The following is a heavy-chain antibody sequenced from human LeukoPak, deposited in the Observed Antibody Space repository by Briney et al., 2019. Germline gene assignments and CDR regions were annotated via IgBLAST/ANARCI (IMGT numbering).Heavy chain of an antibody. Sequence: GGSLRLSCAASGFPFSTYWMAWVRQAPGKGLDWVANIRKDGGAKFYAASVRGRFIISRDNAKNSLYLQMNNLRDEDTAVYYCASSHDSSGNDWGQGTLVTV. V-gene: IGHV3-7*01. J-gene: IGHJ4*02. CDR1: GFPFSTYW. CDR2: IRKDGGAK. CDR3: ASSHDSSGND. D-gene: IGHD3-22*01.